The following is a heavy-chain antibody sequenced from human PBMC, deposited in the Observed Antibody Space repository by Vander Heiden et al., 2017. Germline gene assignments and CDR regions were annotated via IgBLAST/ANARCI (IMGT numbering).Heavy chain of an antibody. V-gene: IGHV3-21*01. CDR1: GFTFRSYS. D-gene: IGHD3-10*01. Sequence: EVQLVESGGGLVKPGGSLRLSCAASGFTFRSYSMNWVRQAPGKGLGWVSSISSSSSYIYYADSVKGRVTISRDNAKNSLYLQMNSLRAEETAVYYCARDATTMGRGVIPHFDYWGQGTLVTVSS. CDR2: ISSSSSYI. J-gene: IGHJ4*02. CDR3: ARDATTMGRGVIPHFDY.